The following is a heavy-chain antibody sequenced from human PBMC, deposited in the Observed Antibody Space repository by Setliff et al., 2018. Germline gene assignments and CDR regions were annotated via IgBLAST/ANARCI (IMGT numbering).Heavy chain of an antibody. CDR1: GLTFSNFW. CDR2: INQDGSEK. J-gene: IGHJ4*02. D-gene: IGHD1-20*01. V-gene: IGHV3-7*01. CDR3: ARDRGVTATY. Sequence: HPGGSLRLSCAASGLTFSNFWMAWVRQAPGKGLEWVANINQDGSEKNYVDSVKGRFTISRDNAKNSLYLQMDSLRADDTAVYYCARDRGVTATYWGQGTLVTVSS.